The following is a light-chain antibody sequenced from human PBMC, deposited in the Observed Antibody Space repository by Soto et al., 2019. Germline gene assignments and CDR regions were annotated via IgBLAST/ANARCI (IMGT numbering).Light chain of an antibody. CDR1: QNISSY. CDR2: GAS. V-gene: IGKV3-20*01. J-gene: IGKJ5*01. Sequence: IVLTQSPATLSLSPGKRATLSCRASQNISSYVIWYQPKPGQAPRLLIYGASSRATGIPDRFSGSGSGTDFTLTISRLEPEDFAVYYCQQYGSSPQVTFGQGTRLEIK. CDR3: QQYGSSPQVT.